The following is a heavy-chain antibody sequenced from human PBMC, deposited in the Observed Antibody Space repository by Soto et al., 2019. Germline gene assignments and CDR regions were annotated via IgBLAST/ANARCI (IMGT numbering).Heavy chain of an antibody. CDR2: INPKSDDT. V-gene: IGHV1-2*02. D-gene: IGHD4-4*01. J-gene: IGHJ5*02. Sequence: ASVKVSSKASGYPFSDNQIHWLRRAPGQGLEWMGRINPKSDDTNYAQKFQGRVTMTRDTSIDTAYLELTGLTSDDTATYYCARKHSLDYIRWGLDPWGQGTLVNVSS. CDR1: GYPFSDNQ. CDR3: ARKHSLDYIRWGLDP.